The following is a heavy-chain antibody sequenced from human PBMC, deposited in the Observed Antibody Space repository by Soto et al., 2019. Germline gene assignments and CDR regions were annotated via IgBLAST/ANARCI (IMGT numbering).Heavy chain of an antibody. J-gene: IGHJ4*02. V-gene: IGHV1-18*01. Sequence: QVQLVQSGAEVKKPGASVKVSCKASGYTFTSYGISWVRQAPGQGLEWMGWISAYNGNTNYAQKLQGRVTMTTDTSTSTGYMELRGLRSDDTAVYYCERDWAAAGPFAYWGKGTLVTVSS. CDR3: ERDWAAAGPFAY. CDR2: ISAYNGNT. CDR1: GYTFTSYG. D-gene: IGHD6-13*01.